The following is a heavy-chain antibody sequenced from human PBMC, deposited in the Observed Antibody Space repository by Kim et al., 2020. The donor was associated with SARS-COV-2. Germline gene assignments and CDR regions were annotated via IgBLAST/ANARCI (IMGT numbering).Heavy chain of an antibody. CDR2: INPSGGST. CDR1: GYTFTSYY. D-gene: IGHD5-18*01. CDR3: ARGLWPRTQSHGGGYYYGMDV. V-gene: IGHV1-46*01. J-gene: IGHJ6*02. Sequence: ASVKVSCKASGYTFTSYYMHWVRQAPGQGLEWMGIINPSGGSTSYAQKFQGRVTMTRDTSTSTVYMELSSLRSEDTAVYYCARGLWPRTQSHGGGYYYGMDVWGQGTTVTVSS.